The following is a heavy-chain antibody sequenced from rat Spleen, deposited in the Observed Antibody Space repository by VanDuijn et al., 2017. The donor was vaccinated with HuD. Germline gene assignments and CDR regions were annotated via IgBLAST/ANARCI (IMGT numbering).Heavy chain of an antibody. CDR1: GFTFSNYG. CDR2: ISYDGSST. J-gene: IGHJ2*01. CDR3: ARRTSGSPYYFDY. Sequence: EVQLVESGGGLVQPGRSLKLSCAASGFTFSNYGMAWVRQAPTKGLEWVATISYDGSSTYYRDSVKGRFTISRDNAKNTQYLQMDSLRSEDTATYYCARRTSGSPYYFDYWGQGVMVTVSS. V-gene: IGHV5-29*01. D-gene: IGHD5-1*01.